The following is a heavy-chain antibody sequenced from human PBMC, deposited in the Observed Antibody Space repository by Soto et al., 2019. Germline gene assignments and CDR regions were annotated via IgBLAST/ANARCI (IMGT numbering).Heavy chain of an antibody. CDR2: INSDGSST. CDR1: GFTFSSYW. D-gene: IGHD5-12*01. V-gene: IGHV3-74*01. Sequence: GGSLRLSCAASGFTFSSYWMHWVRQAPGKGLVWVSRINSDGSSTSYADSVKGRFTISRDNAKNTLYLQMNSLRAEDTAVYYCARETSGQGFDAFDIWGQGTMVTVSS. J-gene: IGHJ3*02. CDR3: ARETSGQGFDAFDI.